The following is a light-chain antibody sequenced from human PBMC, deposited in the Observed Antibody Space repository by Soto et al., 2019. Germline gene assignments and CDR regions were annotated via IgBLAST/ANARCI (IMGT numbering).Light chain of an antibody. CDR3: ATWDDSLKGGV. Sequence: QSALTQPPSASGTPGQGVTISCSGTTSNIGANAVSWYQHFPGAPPKLLISETNQRPSGVPDRFSASKSGTSASLAISGLQSEDEADYYCATWDDSLKGGVFGGGTKLTVL. CDR1: TSNIGANA. V-gene: IGLV1-44*01. J-gene: IGLJ3*02. CDR2: ETN.